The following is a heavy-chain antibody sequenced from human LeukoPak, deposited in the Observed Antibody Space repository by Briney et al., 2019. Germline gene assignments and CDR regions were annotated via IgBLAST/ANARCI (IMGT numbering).Heavy chain of an antibody. V-gene: IGHV1-2*02. CDR3: ARDRTVYYDSSGYYF. J-gene: IGHJ4*02. CDR2: INPNSGGT. CDR1: GYTFTGYY. Sequence: ASVKVSCKASGYTFTGYYMHWVRQAPGQGLEWMGWINPNSGGTTYAQKFQGRVTMTRDTSISTAYMELSRLRSDDTAVYYCARDRTVYYDSSGYYFWGQGTLVTVSS. D-gene: IGHD3-22*01.